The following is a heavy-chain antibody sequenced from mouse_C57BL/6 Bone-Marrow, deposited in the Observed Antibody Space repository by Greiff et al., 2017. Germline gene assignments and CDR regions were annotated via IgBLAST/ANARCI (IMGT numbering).Heavy chain of an antibody. V-gene: IGHV1-59*01. CDR2: IDPSDSYT. Sequence: QVQLQQPGAELVRPGTSVKLSCKASGYTFTSYWMHWVKQRPGQGLAWIGVIDPSDSYTNYNQKFKGKATLTVDTSSSTAYMQLSSLTSEDSAVYYCAREGLHWYYAMDYWGQGTSVTVSS. CDR1: GYTFTSYW. CDR3: AREGLHWYYAMDY. J-gene: IGHJ4*01. D-gene: IGHD3-3*01.